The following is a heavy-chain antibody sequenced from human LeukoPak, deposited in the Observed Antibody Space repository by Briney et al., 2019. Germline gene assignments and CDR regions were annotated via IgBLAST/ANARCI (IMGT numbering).Heavy chain of an antibody. CDR3: AREPITMVRGVYNWFDH. CDR2: INPNSGGT. J-gene: IGHJ5*02. CDR1: GYTFTGYY. V-gene: IGHV1-2*02. D-gene: IGHD3-10*01. Sequence: ASVTVSCKASGYTFTGYYMHWVRQAHGQGVEWMGWINPNSGGTNYAKKFQGRVTMTRDTSISTAYMELSRLRSDDTAVYYCAREPITMVRGVYNWFDHWGQGTLVTVSS.